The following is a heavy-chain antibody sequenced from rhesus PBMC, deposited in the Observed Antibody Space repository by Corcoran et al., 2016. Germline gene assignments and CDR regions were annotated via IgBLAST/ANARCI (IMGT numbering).Heavy chain of an antibody. Sequence: QVKLQESGPGLVKPSETLSLTCTVSGASISSDWWSWVRQPPGKGLEWIVEINGNNVTTNYNPALKSPVTISQDASKKQFSLKLTSVTAADTAVYYCTRGKVSSIDYWGQGVLVTASS. D-gene: IGHD1-44*01. CDR3: TRGKVSSIDY. CDR1: GASISSDW. CDR2: INGNNVTT. J-gene: IGHJ4*01. V-gene: IGHV4-80*01.